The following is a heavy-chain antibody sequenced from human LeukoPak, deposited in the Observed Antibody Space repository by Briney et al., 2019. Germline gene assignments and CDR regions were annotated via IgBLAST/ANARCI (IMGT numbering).Heavy chain of an antibody. Sequence: GGSLRLSCAASGFPLSSYWMSWVRQAPGKGLEWVANIKQDGSEKYFLDSVKGRFTISRDNAKNSLYLQMSSLRGEDTAVYYCARVPTTTXRDQKYNWFDPWGQGTLVTVS. CDR1: GFPLSSYW. D-gene: IGHD1-1*01. CDR3: ARVPTTTXRDQKYNWFDP. J-gene: IGHJ5*02. V-gene: IGHV3-7*01. CDR2: IKQDGSEK.